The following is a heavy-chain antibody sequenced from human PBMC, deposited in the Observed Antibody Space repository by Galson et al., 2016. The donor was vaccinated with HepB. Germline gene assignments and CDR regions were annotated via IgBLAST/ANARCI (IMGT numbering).Heavy chain of an antibody. CDR2: INAGNGMT. CDR3: TKEYGTKGDADDI. CDR1: GYSFTSYS. D-gene: IGHD1-26*01. V-gene: IGHV1-3*01. Sequence: SVKVSCKASGYSFTSYSIHWVRRAPGESLEWMAWINAGNGMTMYSQKLQGRVTITRDTSATTAYMELSSLQSEDTAVDYCTKEYGTKGDADDIWGQGTLVTVSS. J-gene: IGHJ3*02.